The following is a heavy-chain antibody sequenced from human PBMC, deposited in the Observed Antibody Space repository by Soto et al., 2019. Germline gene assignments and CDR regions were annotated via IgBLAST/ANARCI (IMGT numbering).Heavy chain of an antibody. CDR3: ARRPVVFDY. CDR2: LVPVFGTA. CDR1: GGTFSSLA. J-gene: IGHJ4*02. D-gene: IGHD2-15*01. Sequence: QVQLVQSGAEVKKPGSSVKVSCKDSGGTFSSLAISWVRPAPGQGLEWMGVLVPVFGTANYAQKFQDRVTITADKSTSTSYMELRSLRSEDTAVYYCARRPVVFDYWGQGTLVTVS. V-gene: IGHV1-69*06.